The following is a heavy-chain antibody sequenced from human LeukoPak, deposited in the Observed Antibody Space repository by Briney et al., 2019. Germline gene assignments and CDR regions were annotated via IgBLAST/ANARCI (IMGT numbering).Heavy chain of an antibody. CDR3: AKARDDYYDSIGFDY. V-gene: IGHV3-23*01. CDR2: ISGSGGST. D-gene: IGHD3-22*01. J-gene: IGHJ4*02. Sequence: PGGSLRLSCAASGFTFSSYSMNWVRQAPGKGLEWVSAISGSGGSTYYADSVKGRFTISRDNSKNTLYLQMNSLRAEDTAVYYCAKARDDYYDSIGFDYWGQGTLVTVSS. CDR1: GFTFSSYS.